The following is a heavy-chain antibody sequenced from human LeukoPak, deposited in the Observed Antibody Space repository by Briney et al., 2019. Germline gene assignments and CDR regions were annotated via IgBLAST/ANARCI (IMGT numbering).Heavy chain of an antibody. CDR3: ARGRGSLNWFDP. D-gene: IGHD3-16*01. CDR2: INAGNGNT. Sequence: ASVKVSCKASGYTFTTYAIHWVRQAPGQRLEWMGWINAGNGNTKYSQKFQGRVTITRDTSASTAYMELSSLRSEDTAVYYCARGRGSLNWFDPWGQGTLVTVSS. J-gene: IGHJ5*02. CDR1: GYTFTTYA. V-gene: IGHV1-3*01.